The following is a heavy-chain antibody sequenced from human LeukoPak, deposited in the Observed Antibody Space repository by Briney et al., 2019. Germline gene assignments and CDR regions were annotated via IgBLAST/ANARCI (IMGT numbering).Heavy chain of an antibody. CDR3: ARTGFVGTTDHDAFDI. J-gene: IGHJ3*02. CDR2: IFESGST. Sequence: PSETLSLTCTVSGVSISGSTYFWGWIRQPPGKGLEWFGSIFESGSTYYNPSLKGRVPIAVNTSRNQFSLRLTSVTPTDTAVYYCARTGFVGTTDHDAFDIWGQGTLVTVSS. CDR1: GVSISGSTYF. V-gene: IGHV4-39*01. D-gene: IGHD1-26*01.